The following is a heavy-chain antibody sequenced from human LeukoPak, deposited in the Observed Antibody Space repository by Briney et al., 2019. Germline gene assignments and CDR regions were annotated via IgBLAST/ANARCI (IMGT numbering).Heavy chain of an antibody. CDR3: ARDVHGDCGSGWFDP. D-gene: IGHD2-21*02. V-gene: IGHV1-69*05. Sequence: ASVKVSCKTSGGTFNNSAISWVRQAPGQGLEWLGGIMPLFGTAGYAQKFQGRVTITKDESTRTVYLELTSLTSDDTAVYYCARDVHGDCGSGWFDPWGQGTVVSVSS. CDR2: IMPLFGTA. J-gene: IGHJ5*02. CDR1: GGTFNNSA.